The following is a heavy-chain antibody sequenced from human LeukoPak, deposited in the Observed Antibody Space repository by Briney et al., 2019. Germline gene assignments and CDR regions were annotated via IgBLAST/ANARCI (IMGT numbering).Heavy chain of an antibody. D-gene: IGHD2-15*01. CDR2: IIPILGIA. CDR3: ARGLRWELPQG. Sequence: ASVKVSCKASGGTFSSYAISWVRQAPGQGLEWMGRIIPILGIANYAQKFQGRVTITADKSTSTAYMELSSLRSEDTAVYYCARGLRWELPQGWGQGTLVTVSS. J-gene: IGHJ4*02. CDR1: GGTFSSYA. V-gene: IGHV1-69*04.